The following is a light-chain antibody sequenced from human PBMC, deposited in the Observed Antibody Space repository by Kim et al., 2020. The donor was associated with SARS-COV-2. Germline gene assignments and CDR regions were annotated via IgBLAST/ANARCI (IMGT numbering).Light chain of an antibody. CDR2: DAS. CDR3: HHRSDWPLT. Sequence: EIVLTQSPAPLSLSPGERATLSCRASQSVNTYLAWYQQRPGQAPRLLIYDASNRATGIPVRFSGSGFGTDFTLTISSLEPEDFAVYYCHHRSDWPLTFGGGTKVDIK. J-gene: IGKJ4*01. V-gene: IGKV3-11*01. CDR1: QSVNTY.